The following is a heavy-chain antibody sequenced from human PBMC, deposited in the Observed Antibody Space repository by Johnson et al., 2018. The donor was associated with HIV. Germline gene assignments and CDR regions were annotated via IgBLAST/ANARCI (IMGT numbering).Heavy chain of an antibody. D-gene: IGHD1-26*01. CDR1: GFTFSDYY. CDR2: ISGSGGST. V-gene: IGHV3-23*04. J-gene: IGHJ3*02. Sequence: VQLVESGGGLVKPGGSLRLSCAASGFTFSDYYMSWIRQAPGKGLEWVSAISGSGGSTYYADSVKGRFTISRDNSKNTLYLQMNSLRAEDTAVYYCARDSERGFDIWGQGTMVTVSS. CDR3: ARDSERGFDI.